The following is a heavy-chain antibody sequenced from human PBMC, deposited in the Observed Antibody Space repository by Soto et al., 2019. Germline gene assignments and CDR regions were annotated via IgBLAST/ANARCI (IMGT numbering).Heavy chain of an antibody. CDR3: AGQEMATIFFSPCAFDI. Sequence: GGSLRLSCAASGFTVSSNYMSWVRQAPGKGLEWVSVIYSGGSTYYANSVKSRFTISRDNSKNTLYLHMNSLRAADTAVYYCAGQEMATIFFSPCAFDIWGQGTMVTVSS. CDR1: GFTVSSNY. J-gene: IGHJ3*02. CDR2: IYSGGST. V-gene: IGHV3-53*01. D-gene: IGHD5-12*01.